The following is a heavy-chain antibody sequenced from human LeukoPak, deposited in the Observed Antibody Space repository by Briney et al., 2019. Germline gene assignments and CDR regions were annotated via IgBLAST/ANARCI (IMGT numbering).Heavy chain of an antibody. Sequence: PGGSLRLSCAASGFTFSSYVMSWVRQAPGKGLEWVGRIRNKANGYTTAYAASVKGRFSISRDDSKNSLYLQMNSLKTEDTAVYYCARCFYDSSGFPYDHWGQGTLVTVSS. J-gene: IGHJ4*02. CDR2: IRNKANGYTT. V-gene: IGHV3-72*01. D-gene: IGHD3-22*01. CDR3: ARCFYDSSGFPYDH. CDR1: GFTFSSYV.